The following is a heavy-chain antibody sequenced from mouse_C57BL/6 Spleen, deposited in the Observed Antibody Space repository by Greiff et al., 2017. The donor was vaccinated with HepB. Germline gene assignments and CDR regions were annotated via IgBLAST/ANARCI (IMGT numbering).Heavy chain of an antibody. D-gene: IGHD3-1*01. CDR2: ISDGGSYT. CDR3: ARCGGYEEGFAY. V-gene: IGHV5-4*01. J-gene: IGHJ3*01. CDR1: GFTFSSYA. Sequence: EVHLVESGGGLVKPGGSLKLSCAASGFTFSSYAMSWVRQTPEKRLEWVATISDGGSYTYYPDNVKGRFTISRDNAKNNLYLQMSHLKSEDTAMYYCARCGGYEEGFAYWGQGTLVTVSA.